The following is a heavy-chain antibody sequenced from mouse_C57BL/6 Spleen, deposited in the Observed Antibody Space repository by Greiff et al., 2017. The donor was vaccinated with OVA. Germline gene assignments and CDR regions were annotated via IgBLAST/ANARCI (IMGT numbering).Heavy chain of an antibody. J-gene: IGHJ3*01. CDR1: GYTFTDYY. CDR2: INPNNGGT. CDR3: ARTGLRPPFAY. D-gene: IGHD2-4*01. V-gene: IGHV1-26*01. Sequence: VQLKQSGPELVKPGASVKISCKASGYTFTDYYMNWVKQSHGKSLEWIGDINPNNGGTSYNQKFKGKATLTVDKSSSTAYMELRSLTSEDSAVYYCARTGLRPPFAYWGQGTLVTVSA.